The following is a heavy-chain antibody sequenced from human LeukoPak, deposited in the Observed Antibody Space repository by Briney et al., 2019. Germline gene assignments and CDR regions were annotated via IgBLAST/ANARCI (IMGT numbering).Heavy chain of an antibody. J-gene: IGHJ6*03. CDR2: ISAYNGNT. Sequence: EASVKVSFKASGYTFTSYGISWVRQAPGQGLEWMGWISAYNGNTNYAQKLQGRVTITADESTSTAYMELSSLRSEDTAVYYCARGSALLYYMDVWGKGTTVTISS. D-gene: IGHD6-6*01. CDR1: GYTFTSYG. V-gene: IGHV1-18*01. CDR3: ARGSALLYYMDV.